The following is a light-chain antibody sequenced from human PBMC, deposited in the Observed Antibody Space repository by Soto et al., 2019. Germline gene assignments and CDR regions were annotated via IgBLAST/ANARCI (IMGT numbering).Light chain of an antibody. Sequence: EIILTQSPDTLSLSPGERATLSCSSIQTVSSNYLAWCQQRPGQAPRLLIYGASSRATGIPARFSGSGSGTEFTLTISSLEPEDFAVYYCQQLTDWPPQWTFGQGTKVDIK. CDR3: QQLTDWPPQWT. J-gene: IGKJ1*01. CDR1: QTVSSNY. CDR2: GAS. V-gene: IGKV3D-20*02.